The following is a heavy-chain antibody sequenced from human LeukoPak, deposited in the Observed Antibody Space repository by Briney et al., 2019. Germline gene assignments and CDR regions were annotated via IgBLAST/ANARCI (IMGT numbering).Heavy chain of an antibody. CDR3: ARGIAARPNYYYYYMDV. D-gene: IGHD6-6*01. J-gene: IGHJ6*03. CDR2: IIPTFGTA. V-gene: IGHV1-69*05. Sequence: SVKVSCKASGGTFSSYAISWVRQAPGQGLEWMGGIIPTFGTANYAQKFQGRVTITTDESTSTAYMELSSLRSEDTAVYYCARGIAARPNYYYYYMDVWGKGTTVTVSS. CDR1: GGTFSSYA.